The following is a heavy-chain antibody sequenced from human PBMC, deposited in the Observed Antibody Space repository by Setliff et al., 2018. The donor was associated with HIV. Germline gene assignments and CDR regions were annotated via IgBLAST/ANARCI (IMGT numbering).Heavy chain of an antibody. V-gene: IGHV3-23*01. CDR1: GFTFTTSA. CDR3: ARGGGDYNYGYGYYYYYYMDV. D-gene: IGHD5-18*01. J-gene: IGHJ6*03. Sequence: GGSLRLSCAATGFTFTTSAMSWVRQAPGKGLEWVSVISGSGDITKFADSVKGRFTISRDNSKNTLYLQMNSLRAGDTAVYYCARGGGDYNYGYGYYYYYYMDVWGTGTTVTVSS. CDR2: ISGSGDIT.